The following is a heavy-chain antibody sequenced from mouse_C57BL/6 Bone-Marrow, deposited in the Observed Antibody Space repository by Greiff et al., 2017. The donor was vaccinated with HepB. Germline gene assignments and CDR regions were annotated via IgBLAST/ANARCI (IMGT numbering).Heavy chain of an antibody. CDR1: GYSITSGYY. CDR3: ARESYGSSYNWYFDV. Sequence: DVQLVESGPGLVKPSQSLSLTCSVTGYSITSGYYWNWIRQFPGNKLEWMGYISYDGSNNYNPSLKNRISITRDTSKNQFFLKLNSVTTEDTATYYCARESYGSSYNWYFDVWGTGTTVTVSS. J-gene: IGHJ1*03. D-gene: IGHD1-1*01. V-gene: IGHV3-6*01. CDR2: ISYDGSN.